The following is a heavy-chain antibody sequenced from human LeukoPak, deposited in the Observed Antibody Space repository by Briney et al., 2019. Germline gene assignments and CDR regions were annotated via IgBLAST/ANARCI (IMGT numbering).Heavy chain of an antibody. CDR3: AIPPSSGWPDY. D-gene: IGHD6-19*01. Sequence: AAAVTVSFQSSGGTFSSYAISWLRPAPGQGLAWVGGFIPIFGTANYAQKFHGRVTLTADKSTSTDKMELTTQRPQDTAGYYCAIPPSSGWPDYWGQGTLVTVSS. J-gene: IGHJ4*02. CDR2: FIPIFGTA. V-gene: IGHV1-69*06. CDR1: GGTFSSYA.